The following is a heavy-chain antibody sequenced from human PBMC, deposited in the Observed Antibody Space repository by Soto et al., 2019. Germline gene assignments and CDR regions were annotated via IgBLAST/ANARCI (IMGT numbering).Heavy chain of an antibody. Sequence: QITLKESGPTLVKPTQTLTLTCTFSGFSLSTSGVGVGWIRQPPGKALEWLALIYWDDDKRYSPSLKSRLTITKDTSNNQVVLTMTNMDPVDTATYYCAHSLIPNWGSRVAFDYWGQGTLVTVSS. J-gene: IGHJ4*02. CDR2: IYWDDDK. CDR3: AHSLIPNWGSRVAFDY. D-gene: IGHD7-27*01. V-gene: IGHV2-5*02. CDR1: GFSLSTSGVG.